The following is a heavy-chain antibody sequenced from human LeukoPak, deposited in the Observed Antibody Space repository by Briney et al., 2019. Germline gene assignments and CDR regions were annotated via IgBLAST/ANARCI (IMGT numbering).Heavy chain of an antibody. D-gene: IGHD3-22*01. CDR3: ARDVWDSSGYSAWGTFDY. CDR1: GFTFSSYS. Sequence: GGSLRLSCAASGFTFSSYSMNWVRQAPGKGLEWVSSISSSSSYIYYADSVKGRFTISRDNAKNSLYLQMNSLRAEDTAVYYCARDVWDSSGYSAWGTFDYWGQGTLVTVSS. J-gene: IGHJ4*02. CDR2: ISSSSSYI. V-gene: IGHV3-21*01.